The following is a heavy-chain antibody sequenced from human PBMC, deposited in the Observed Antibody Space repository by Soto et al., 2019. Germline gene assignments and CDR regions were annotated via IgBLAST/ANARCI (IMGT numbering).Heavy chain of an antibody. Sequence: GGSLRLSCAASGFTFSSYGMHWVRQAPGKGLEWVAVISYDGSNKYYADSVKGRFTISRDNSKNTLYLQMNSLRAEDTAVYYCAKDLKLRFLVYYYYGMDVWGQGTTVTVSS. CDR1: GFTFSSYG. J-gene: IGHJ6*02. D-gene: IGHD3-3*01. V-gene: IGHV3-30*18. CDR2: ISYDGSNK. CDR3: AKDLKLRFLVYYYYGMDV.